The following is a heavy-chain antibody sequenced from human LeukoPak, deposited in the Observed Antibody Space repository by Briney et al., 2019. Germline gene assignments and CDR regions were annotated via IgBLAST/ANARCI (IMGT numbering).Heavy chain of an antibody. CDR2: INHSGST. J-gene: IGHJ4*02. CDR3: ARDRRDYGGNSFDY. CDR1: GGSFSGYY. V-gene: IGHV4-34*01. Sequence: SETLSLTCAVYGGSFSGYYWSWIRQPPGKGLEWIGEINHSGSTNYNPSLKSRVTISVDTSKNQFSLKLSSVTAADTAVYYCARDRRDYGGNSFDYWGQGTLVTVSS. D-gene: IGHD4-23*01.